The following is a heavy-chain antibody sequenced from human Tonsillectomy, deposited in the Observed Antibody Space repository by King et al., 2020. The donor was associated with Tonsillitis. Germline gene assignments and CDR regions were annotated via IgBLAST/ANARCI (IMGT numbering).Heavy chain of an antibody. D-gene: IGHD3-22*01. J-gene: IGHJ4*02. CDR2: IRANGVYI. Sequence: VQLVESGGGLVRPGGSLRLSCAASGFTLSSHTMNWVRRAPGKGLEWVSSIRANGVYIYYADSIKARFTISRDTPKNSLFLQMNRLRAEDTAVYYCARGDLDSSGYFLDYWGQGTLVTVSS. CDR1: GFTLSSHT. CDR3: ARGDLDSSGYFLDY. V-gene: IGHV3-21*01.